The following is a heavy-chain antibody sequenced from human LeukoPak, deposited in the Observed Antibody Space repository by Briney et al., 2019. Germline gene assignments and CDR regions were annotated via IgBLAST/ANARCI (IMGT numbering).Heavy chain of an antibody. Sequence: SETLSLTCAVYGGSFSDYYWSWIRQPPGKGLEWIGEIYHSGSTNYNPSLKSRVTISVDTSKNQFSLKLSSVTAADTAVYYCARGWDDYVIDYWGQGTLVTVSS. CDR1: GGSFSDYY. D-gene: IGHD3-16*01. V-gene: IGHV4-34*01. J-gene: IGHJ4*02. CDR3: ARGWDDYVIDY. CDR2: IYHSGST.